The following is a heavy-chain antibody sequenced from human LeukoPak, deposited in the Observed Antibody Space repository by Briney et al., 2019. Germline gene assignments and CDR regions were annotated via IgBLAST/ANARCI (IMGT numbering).Heavy chain of an antibody. CDR1: GYTFTNYY. Sequence: ASVKVSCKASGYTFTNYYIHWVRQAPGQGLEWMGLINPGGDNTDYAQNFQGRVSMTRDMSTSTVYMELSSLRSEDTAVYYCAREGCSGGSCWDYWGQGTLVTVSS. CDR2: INPGGDNT. CDR3: AREGCSGGSCWDY. D-gene: IGHD2-15*01. V-gene: IGHV1-46*01. J-gene: IGHJ4*02.